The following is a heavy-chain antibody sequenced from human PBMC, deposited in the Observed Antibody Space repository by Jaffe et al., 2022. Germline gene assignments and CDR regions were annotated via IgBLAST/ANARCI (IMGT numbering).Heavy chain of an antibody. J-gene: IGHJ6*03. D-gene: IGHD1-1*01. V-gene: IGHV2-26*01. CDR3: ARGITVPNWNYYYYYMDV. CDR2: IFSNDEK. Sequence: QVTLKESGPVLVKPTETLTLTCTVSGFSLSNARMGVSWIRQPPGKALEWLAHIFSNDEKSYSTSLKSRLTISKDTSKSQVVLTMTNMDPVDTATYYCARGITVPNWNYYYYYMDVWGKGTTVTVSS. CDR1: GFSLSNARMG.